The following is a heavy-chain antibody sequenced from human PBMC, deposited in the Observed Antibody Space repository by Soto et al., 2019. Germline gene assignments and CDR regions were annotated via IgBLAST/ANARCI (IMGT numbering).Heavy chain of an antibody. V-gene: IGHV3-74*01. CDR3: VRTSLVVAAATREDY. CDR2: INSDGSST. CDR1: GFTFSSYW. J-gene: IGHJ4*02. Sequence: EVQLVESGGGLVQPGGSLRLSCAASGFTFSSYWMHWVRQAPGKGLVWVSRINSDGSSTSYADSVKGRFTISRDNAKNTLDLKMNSLRAEDTAVYYCVRTSLVVAAATREDYWGQGTLVTVSS. D-gene: IGHD2-15*01.